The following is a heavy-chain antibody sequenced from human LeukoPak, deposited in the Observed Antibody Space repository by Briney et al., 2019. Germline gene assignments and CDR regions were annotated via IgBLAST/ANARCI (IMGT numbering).Heavy chain of an antibody. CDR1: GFTFSNYG. V-gene: IGHV3-23*01. CDR2: ISGSGGST. J-gene: IGHJ4*02. CDR3: AKDVRITIFGVVTTRRPFDY. Sequence: QPGRSLRLSCAASGFTFSNYGMHWVRQAPGKGLEWVSAISGSGGSTYYADSMKGRFTISRDNSKNTLYLQMNSLRAEDTAVYYCAKDVRITIFGVVTTRRPFDYWGQGTLVTVSS. D-gene: IGHD3-3*01.